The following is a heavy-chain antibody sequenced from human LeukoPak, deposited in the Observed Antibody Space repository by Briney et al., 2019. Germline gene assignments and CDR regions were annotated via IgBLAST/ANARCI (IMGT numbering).Heavy chain of an antibody. CDR2: INSDGSST. J-gene: IGHJ3*02. Sequence: GGSLRLSCVVSGLTFSRETMGWVRQAPGKGLVWVSRINSDGSSTSYADSVKGRFTISRDNAKNTLYLQMNSLRAEDTAVYYCARPCRDGYNYDAFDIWGQGTMVTVSS. D-gene: IGHD5-24*01. CDR3: ARPCRDGYNYDAFDI. V-gene: IGHV3-74*01. CDR1: GLTFSRET.